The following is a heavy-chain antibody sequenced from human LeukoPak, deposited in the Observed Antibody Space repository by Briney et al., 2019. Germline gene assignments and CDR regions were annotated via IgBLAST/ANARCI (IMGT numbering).Heavy chain of an antibody. Sequence: SETLSLTCTVSGGSISSGSYYWSWIRQPAGKGLEWIGRIYYSGSTYYNPSLKSRVTISVDTSKNQFSLKLSSVTAADTAVYYCARDALVGYYYYYMDVWGKGTTVTVSS. V-gene: IGHV4-39*07. J-gene: IGHJ6*03. CDR3: ARDALVGYYYYYMDV. CDR1: GGSISSGSYY. CDR2: IYYSGST. D-gene: IGHD6-6*01.